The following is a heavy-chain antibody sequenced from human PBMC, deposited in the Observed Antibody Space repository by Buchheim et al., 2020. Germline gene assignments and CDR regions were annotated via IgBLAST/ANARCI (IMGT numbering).Heavy chain of an antibody. CDR3: ARQEPYAWRAYGMDV. CDR1: GGSINNYY. Sequence: QVQLQESGPGLVKPSETLSLTCTVSGGSINNYYWSWIRQPPGKGLEWIGYIYYTGFTSYNPSLKSRITMPVDTSQHVVPLKLNSVAAGDTAVYFCARQEPYAWRAYGMDVWGQGTT. D-gene: IGHD3-3*01. V-gene: IGHV4-59*08. CDR2: IYYTGFT. J-gene: IGHJ6*02.